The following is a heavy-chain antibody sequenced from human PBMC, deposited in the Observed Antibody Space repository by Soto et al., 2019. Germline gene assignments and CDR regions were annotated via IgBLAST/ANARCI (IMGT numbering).Heavy chain of an antibody. V-gene: IGHV4-39*01. CDR3: AGQTFTIAAASYGRSNWFAP. J-gene: IGHJ5*02. D-gene: IGHD6-25*01. CDR1: GGSITSSSHF. CDR2: IYFTGNT. Sequence: SETLSLTCTASGGSITSSSHFWGWVRQPPGKGLEWIGTIYFTGNTYYTPSLKSRLTMSIDTSKNEFSLRLNSVTAADTAVYYCAGQTFTIAAASYGRSNWFAPWGPGTLVTVSS.